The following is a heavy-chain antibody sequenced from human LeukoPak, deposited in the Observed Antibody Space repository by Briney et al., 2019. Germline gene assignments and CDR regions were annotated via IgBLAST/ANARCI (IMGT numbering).Heavy chain of an antibody. V-gene: IGHV3-7*05. D-gene: IGHD3-10*01. CDR1: GFTFSAYA. J-gene: IGHJ3*02. CDR2: IKRDGSEK. Sequence: GGSLRLSCEASGFTFSAYAMTWVRQAPGKGLEWVANIKRDGSEKYYVDSVKGRLTISRDNAENSLYLQMNSLRAEDTAVYYCARARDYGSGRANAFDIWGQGTMVTVSS. CDR3: ARARDYGSGRANAFDI.